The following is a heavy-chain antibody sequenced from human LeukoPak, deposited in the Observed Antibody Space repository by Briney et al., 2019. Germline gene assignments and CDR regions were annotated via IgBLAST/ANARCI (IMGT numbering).Heavy chain of an antibody. V-gene: IGHV3-53*01. D-gene: IGHD5-12*01. Sequence: PGGSLRLSCAASGFTVSSNYMSWVRQAPGKGLEWVSVIYSGGSTYYADSVKGRFTISRDNSKNTLYLQMNSLRAEDAAVYYCARGYSGYDRGDYWGQGTLVTVSS. J-gene: IGHJ4*02. CDR1: GFTVSSNY. CDR2: IYSGGST. CDR3: ARGYSGYDRGDY.